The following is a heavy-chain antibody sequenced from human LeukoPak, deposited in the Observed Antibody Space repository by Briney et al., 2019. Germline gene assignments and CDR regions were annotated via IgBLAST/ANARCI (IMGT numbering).Heavy chain of an antibody. CDR2: ISWNSGSI. D-gene: IGHD5-12*01. CDR1: GFTFDDYA. Sequence: PGGSLRLSCAASGFTFDDYAMHWVRQAPGKGLEWVSGISWNSGSIGYADSVKGRFTISRDNAKNSLYLQMNSLRAEDTALYYCAKGYIVATISFFDYWGQGTLVTVSS. CDR3: AKGYIVATISFFDY. J-gene: IGHJ4*02. V-gene: IGHV3-9*01.